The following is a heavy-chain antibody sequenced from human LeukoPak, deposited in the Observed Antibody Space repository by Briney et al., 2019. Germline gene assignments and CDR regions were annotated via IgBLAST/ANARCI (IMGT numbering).Heavy chain of an antibody. CDR2: ISNNGNT. V-gene: IGHV4-59*01. D-gene: IGHD3-22*01. J-gene: IGHJ6*03. CDR1: GGSISGYY. CDR3: ARCYYDASGYSFYHYYYYLDV. Sequence: SETLSLTCNVAGGSISGYYWSWIRQPPGKGLEWIGYISNNGNTNYNPSLKSRVTLSEDTSKNHLSLKLRSVTAADTALYYCARCYYDASGYSFYHYYYYLDVWGKGTTVTVSS.